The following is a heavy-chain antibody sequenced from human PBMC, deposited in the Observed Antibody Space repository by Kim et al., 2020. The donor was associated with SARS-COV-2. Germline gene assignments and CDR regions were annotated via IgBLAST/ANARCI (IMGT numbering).Heavy chain of an antibody. V-gene: IGHV3-73*01. CDR3: TRLSLWYGSGSPDYYYYSGMDV. D-gene: IGHD3-10*01. Sequence: GGSLRLSCAASGFTFSGSAMHWVRQASGKGLEWVGRIRSKANSYATAYAASVKGRFTISRDDSKNTAYLQMNSLKTEDTAVYYCTRLSLWYGSGSPDYYYYSGMDVWGQGTTVTVSS. CDR1: GFTFSGSA. J-gene: IGHJ6*02. CDR2: IRSKANSYAT.